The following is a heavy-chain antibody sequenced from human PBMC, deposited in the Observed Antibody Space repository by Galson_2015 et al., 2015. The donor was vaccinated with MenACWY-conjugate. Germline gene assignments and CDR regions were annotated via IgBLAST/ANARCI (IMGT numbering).Heavy chain of an antibody. CDR2: MYYSGSA. D-gene: IGHD1-1*01. CDR3: ARGVNLSTLAGY. Sequence: ETLSLTCTVSGGSIRSYYWTWIRQPPGKGLEWIGYMYYSGSADYNPSLKSRVTISVDTSKNQFFLKLSSVTAADTAVYYCARGVNLSTLAGYWGQGTLVTVSS. CDR1: GGSIRSYY. J-gene: IGHJ4*02. V-gene: IGHV4-59*01.